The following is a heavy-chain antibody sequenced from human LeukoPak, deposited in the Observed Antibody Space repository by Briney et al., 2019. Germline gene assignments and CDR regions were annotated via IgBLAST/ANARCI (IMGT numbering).Heavy chain of an antibody. J-gene: IGHJ3*02. CDR3: AKNYEDAFEI. CDR2: ISGSGGST. Sequence: GGSLRFSCAAAGFTFNSYAMSWVRQAPGKGLEWVSAISGSGGSTYYADSVKGRFTISRDNSKNTLYLQMNSLRPEDTAVYYCAKNYEDAFEIWGQGTMVTVSS. CDR1: GFTFNSYA. V-gene: IGHV3-23*01. D-gene: IGHD1-7*01.